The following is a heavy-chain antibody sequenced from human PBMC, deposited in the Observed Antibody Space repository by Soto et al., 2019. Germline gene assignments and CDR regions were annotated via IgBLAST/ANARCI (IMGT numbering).Heavy chain of an antibody. J-gene: IGHJ4*02. V-gene: IGHV1-18*01. Sequence: QVQLVQSGAEVKKPGASVKVSCKASGYTFTSYGISWVRQAPGQGLEWMGWINPYNGNTNYAQNLQGSVTMTTDTSTNTPYMELRSVRSDDTAVYYCARDWFGIDYWGQGTLVTVSS. CDR1: GYTFTSYG. CDR3: ARDWFGIDY. D-gene: IGHD3-16*01. CDR2: INPYNGNT.